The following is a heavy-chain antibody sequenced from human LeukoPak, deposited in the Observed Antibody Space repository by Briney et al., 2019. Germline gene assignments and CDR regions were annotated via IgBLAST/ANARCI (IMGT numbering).Heavy chain of an antibody. Sequence: GTLSLTCAVSGGSISSSNWWSWVRQPPGKGLEWIGEIYHSGSTNYNPSLKSRVTISVDRSKNQFSLKLSSVTAADTAVYYCARDLGEGIRVWSYFDYWGQGTLVTVSS. CDR3: ARDLGEGIRVWSYFDY. V-gene: IGHV4-4*02. D-gene: IGHD2-21*01. J-gene: IGHJ4*02. CDR1: GGSISSSNW. CDR2: IYHSGST.